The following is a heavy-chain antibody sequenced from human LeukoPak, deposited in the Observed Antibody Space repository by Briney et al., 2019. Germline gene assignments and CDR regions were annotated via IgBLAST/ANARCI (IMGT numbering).Heavy chain of an antibody. J-gene: IGHJ4*02. Sequence: GASVKVSCKASGYIFTDHFFHWVRQARGQGLEWMGWIRPTDGATKVAQKFQGRVTLTRDTSISTVYMEMSGLRFDDTAMYYCARGRYRYSYDYWGQGTLVTVSS. CDR3: ARGRYRYSYDY. CDR2: IRPTDGAT. D-gene: IGHD5-18*01. V-gene: IGHV1-2*02. CDR1: GYIFTDHF.